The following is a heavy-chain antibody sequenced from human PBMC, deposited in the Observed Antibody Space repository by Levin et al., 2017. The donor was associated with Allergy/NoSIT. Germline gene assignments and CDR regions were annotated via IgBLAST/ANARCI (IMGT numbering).Heavy chain of an antibody. J-gene: IGHJ4*02. CDR2: IWYDGSNK. V-gene: IGHV3-33*01. CDR3: ARDHSSNDLFDY. D-gene: IGHD1-1*01. Sequence: GGSLRLSCAASGFTFSSYGMHWVRQAPGKGLEWVAVIWYDGSNKYYADSVKGRFTISRDNSKNTLYLQMNSLRAEDTAVYYCARDHSSNDLFDYWGQGTLVTVSS. CDR1: GFTFSSYG.